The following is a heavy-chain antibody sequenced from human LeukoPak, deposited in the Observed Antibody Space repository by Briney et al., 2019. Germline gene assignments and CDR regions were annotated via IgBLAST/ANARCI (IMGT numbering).Heavy chain of an antibody. CDR1: GFTFSSYA. D-gene: IGHD2-15*01. Sequence: PGGSLRLSCAASGFTFSSYAMSWVRQAPGKGLEWVSGISWNSGSIGYADSVKGRFTISRDNAKNSLYLQMNSLRAEDTALYYCAKDIGSWDYFDYWGQGTLVTVSS. CDR2: ISWNSGSI. CDR3: AKDIGSWDYFDY. V-gene: IGHV3-9*01. J-gene: IGHJ4*02.